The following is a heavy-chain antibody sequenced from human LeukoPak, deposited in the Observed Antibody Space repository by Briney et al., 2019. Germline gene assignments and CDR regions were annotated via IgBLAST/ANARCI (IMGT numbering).Heavy chain of an antibody. CDR2: ISYDGSNK. D-gene: IGHD1-14*01. CDR1: GFTFSSYG. Sequence: PGGSLRLSCAASGFTFSSYGMHWVRQAPGKGLEWVAVISYDGSNKYYADSVEGRFTISRDNSKNTLYLQMNSLRAEDTAVYYCAKDNRAMDVWGQGTTVTVSS. V-gene: IGHV3-30*18. J-gene: IGHJ6*02. CDR3: AKDNRAMDV.